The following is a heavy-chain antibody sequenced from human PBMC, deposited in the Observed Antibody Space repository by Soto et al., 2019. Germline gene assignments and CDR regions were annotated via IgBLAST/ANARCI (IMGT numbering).Heavy chain of an antibody. V-gene: IGHV3-30*18. CDR3: AKDYGSGSYIPPGGRAYGMDF. CDR2: ISYDGSNK. D-gene: IGHD3-10*01. CDR1: GFTFSSYG. J-gene: IGHJ6*02. Sequence: GGSLRLSCAASGFTFSSYGMHWVRQAPGKGLEWVAVISYDGSNKYYADSVKGRFTISRDNSKNTLYLQMNSLRAEDTAVYYCAKDYGSGSYIPPGGRAYGMDFSGRRTTDTVS.